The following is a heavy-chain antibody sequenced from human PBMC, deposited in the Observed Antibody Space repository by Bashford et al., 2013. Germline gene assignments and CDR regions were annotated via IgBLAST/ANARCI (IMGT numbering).Heavy chain of an antibody. Sequence: SETLSLTCTVSGGSISSSSYYWGWIRQPPGKGLEWIGSIYYSGSTYYNPSLKSRVTISVDTSKNQFSLKLSSVTAADTAVYYCAKTGDINRTLIYWGQGTLVTVSS. CDR1: GGSISSSSYY. V-gene: IGHV4-39*01. CDR3: AKTGDINRTLIY. D-gene: IGHD3-10*01. J-gene: IGHJ4*02. CDR2: IYYSGST.